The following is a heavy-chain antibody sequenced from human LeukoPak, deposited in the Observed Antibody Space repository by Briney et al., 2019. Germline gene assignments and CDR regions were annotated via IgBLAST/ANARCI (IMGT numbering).Heavy chain of an antibody. V-gene: IGHV1-24*01. Sequence: ASVKVSCKVSGYTLTELSKHWVRQAPGKGLEWKGGFDPEDGETIYAQKFQGRVTMTEDTSTDTAYMELSSLRSEHTAVYYCATVLSGSYLGGSYFDYWGQGTLVTVSS. CDR3: ATVLSGSYLGGSYFDY. CDR2: FDPEDGET. CDR1: GYTLTELS. J-gene: IGHJ4*02. D-gene: IGHD1-26*01.